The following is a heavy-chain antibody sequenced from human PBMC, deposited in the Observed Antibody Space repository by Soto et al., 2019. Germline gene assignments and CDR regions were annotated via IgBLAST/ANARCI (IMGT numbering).Heavy chain of an antibody. CDR3: AKDHSHARYYFNCMDA. CDR1: GFTFGTYG. D-gene: IGHD2-21*01. V-gene: IGHV3-30*18. Sequence: GGSLRLSCAASGFTFGTYGMHWVRQAPGKGLEWVAAISYEGSNKYYSDSVKGRFTISRDSAENMLFLQMNSVRAGDTGVYYCAKDHSHARYYFNCMDAWGRGASVTVSS. J-gene: IGHJ6*03. CDR2: ISYEGSNK.